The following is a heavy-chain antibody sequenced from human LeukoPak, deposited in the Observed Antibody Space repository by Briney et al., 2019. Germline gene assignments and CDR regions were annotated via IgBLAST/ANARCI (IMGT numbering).Heavy chain of an antibody. J-gene: IGHJ4*02. CDR1: GFTFCDYA. D-gene: IGHD6-19*01. Sequence: PGGSLRLSCTGSGFTFCDYAMSWVPQAPGKGLEWVSFIKSKAYGGTTEYAASVKGRLTVSRDDSKSIAYLHMNSLKTEDTAVYYCSRTRSVAGSSIYFDYWGQGTLVTVSS. CDR2: IKSKAYGGTT. CDR3: SRTRSVAGSSIYFDY. V-gene: IGHV3-49*04.